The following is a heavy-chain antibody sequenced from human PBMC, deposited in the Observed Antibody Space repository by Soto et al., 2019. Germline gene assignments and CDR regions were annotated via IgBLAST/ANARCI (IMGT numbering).Heavy chain of an antibody. D-gene: IGHD3-3*01. CDR3: AKSLFGVVAHDALDI. CDR2: ISGSGGST. CDR1: GFAFSTYA. Sequence: GGSLRLDCPASGFAFSTYAMRWVRQAPGKGLEWVSAISGSGGSTYYADSVKGRFTISRDNSKNTLYLQMNSLRAEDTAVYYCAKSLFGVVAHDALDIWGQGTMVTVSS. V-gene: IGHV3-23*01. J-gene: IGHJ3*02.